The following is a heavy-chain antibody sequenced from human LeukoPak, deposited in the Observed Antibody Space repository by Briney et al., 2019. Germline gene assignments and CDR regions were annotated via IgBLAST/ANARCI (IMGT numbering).Heavy chain of an antibody. V-gene: IGHV4-39*01. J-gene: IGHJ4*02. Sequence: SETLSLTCTVSGGSISSSSYYWGWIRQPPGKGLEWIGSIYYSGSTYYNPSLKSRVTISVDTSKNQFSLKLSSVTAADTAVYYCACNWNYRIELAPYRPPKSWGQGTLVTVSS. D-gene: IGHD1-7*01. CDR2: IYYSGST. CDR3: ACNWNYRIELAPYRPPKS. CDR1: GGSISSSSYY.